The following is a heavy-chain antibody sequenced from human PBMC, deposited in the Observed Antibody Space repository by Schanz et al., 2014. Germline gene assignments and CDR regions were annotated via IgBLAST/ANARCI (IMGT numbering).Heavy chain of an antibody. CDR3: ARDNRYDLFDY. D-gene: IGHD3-16*02. CDR1: GFGFSSYS. V-gene: IGHV3-64*01. Sequence: EVQLVESGGGLIQPGGSLRLSCAASGFGFSSYSLNWVRQAPGKGLEYVSSISSKGDMTFYGNSVKGRFTISRDNSKNTLYLQLGSLSAEDTAGYFCARDNRYDLFDYWGQGALVTVSS. J-gene: IGHJ4*02. CDR2: ISSKGDMT.